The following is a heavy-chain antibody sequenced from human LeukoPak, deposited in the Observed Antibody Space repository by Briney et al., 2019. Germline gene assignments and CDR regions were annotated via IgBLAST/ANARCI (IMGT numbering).Heavy chain of an antibody. Sequence: GRSLRLSCAASGFTFSDYGIHWVRLAPGKGLEWVANIKHDGSEDYFVDSVKGRFTISRDNAENSLHLQMSSLRAEDTAVYYCARSANYGGHAFFDYWGQGILVIVSS. CDR1: GFTFSDYG. V-gene: IGHV3-7*01. CDR2: IKHDGSED. J-gene: IGHJ4*02. CDR3: ARSANYGGHAFFDY. D-gene: IGHD4/OR15-4a*01.